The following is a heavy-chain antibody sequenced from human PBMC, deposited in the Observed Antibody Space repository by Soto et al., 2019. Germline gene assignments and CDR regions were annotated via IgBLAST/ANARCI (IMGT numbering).Heavy chain of an antibody. CDR1: GFIFDDYA. Sequence: EVQLVESGGDLVHPGKSLRLSCAASGFIFDDYAMHWVRQVPGKGLEWVSAISWNSGTIAYADSVKGRFTISRDNAKNSLYLQMNSLRSEDTALYYCAKDREGSSGWYGMDVWGQGTTATVSS. CDR3: AKDREGSSGWYGMDV. D-gene: IGHD3-22*01. J-gene: IGHJ6*02. CDR2: ISWNSGTI. V-gene: IGHV3-9*01.